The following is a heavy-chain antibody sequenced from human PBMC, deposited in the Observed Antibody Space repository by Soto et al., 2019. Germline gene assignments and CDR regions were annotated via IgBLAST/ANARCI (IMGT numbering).Heavy chain of an antibody. J-gene: IGHJ6*02. D-gene: IGHD3-3*01. CDR3: ARSISYDFWSGYYYYYYMDV. CDR1: GFTFSSYG. CDR2: IWYDGCNK. V-gene: IGHV3-33*01. Sequence: GGSLRLSCAASGFTFSSYGMHWVRQAPGKGLEWVAVIWYDGCNKYYADSVKGRFTISRDNSKNTLYLQMNSLRDEDTAVYVCARSISYDFWSGYYYYYYMDVWSQGTTVTASS.